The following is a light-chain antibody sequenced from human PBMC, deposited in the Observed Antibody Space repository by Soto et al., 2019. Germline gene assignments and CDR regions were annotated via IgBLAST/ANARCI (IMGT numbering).Light chain of an antibody. J-gene: IGLJ2*01. CDR3: AAWDDSLNGVV. CDR1: SSNIGRET. V-gene: IGLV1-44*01. CDR2: RNN. Sequence: QSVLTQPPSASGTPGQRVTMSCSRSSSNIGRETVNWYQQLPGTAPKLLIYRNNQRPSGVPDRFSGSKSGTSASLAISGLQSEDEADYYCAAWDDSLNGVVFGGGTKLTVL.